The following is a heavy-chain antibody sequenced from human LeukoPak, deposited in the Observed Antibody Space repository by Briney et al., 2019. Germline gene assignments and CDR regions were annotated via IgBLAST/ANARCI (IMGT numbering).Heavy chain of an antibody. D-gene: IGHD6-13*01. Sequence: GGSLRLSCAASGFSFSYYGLHWVRQAPGKGLEWVALISHDGSNKDYADSVKGRFTISRDNSKNTLYLQMNSLRAEDTAVYYCAKDSSSSWFGGDSKWGQGTLVTVSS. CDR1: GFSFSYYG. CDR3: AKDSSSSWFGGDSK. J-gene: IGHJ4*02. CDR2: ISHDGSNK. V-gene: IGHV3-30*18.